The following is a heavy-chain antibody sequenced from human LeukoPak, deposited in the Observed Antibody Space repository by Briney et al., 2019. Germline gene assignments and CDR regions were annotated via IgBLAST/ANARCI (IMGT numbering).Heavy chain of an antibody. Sequence: SETLSLTCTVSGGSISSYYWSWIRQPPGKGLEWIGYIYYSGSTNYNPSLKSRVTISVDTSKNQFSLKLSSVTAADTAVYYCARAIVVVPAAMQDWFDPWGQGTLVTVSS. D-gene: IGHD2-2*01. J-gene: IGHJ5*02. V-gene: IGHV4-59*01. CDR3: ARAIVVVPAAMQDWFDP. CDR2: IYYSGST. CDR1: GGSISSYY.